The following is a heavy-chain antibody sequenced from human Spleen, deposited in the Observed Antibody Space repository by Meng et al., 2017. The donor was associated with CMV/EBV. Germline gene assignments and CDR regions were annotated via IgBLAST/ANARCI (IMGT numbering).Heavy chain of an antibody. CDR1: GLTLDIYS. CDR2: ISSGSGGST. D-gene: IGHD1-7*01. V-gene: IGHV3-23*01. CDR3: AKDLDGWNYVTFDI. J-gene: IGHJ3*02. Sequence: GESLKISCAASGLTLDIYSMNWVRQAPGKGLEWVSYISSGSGGSTYYADSVKGRFTISRDNSKNTLYLQMNSLRAEDTAVYYCAKDLDGWNYVTFDIWAQGTMVTV.